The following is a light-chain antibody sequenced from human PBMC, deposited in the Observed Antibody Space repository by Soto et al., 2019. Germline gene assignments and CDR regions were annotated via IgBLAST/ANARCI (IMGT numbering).Light chain of an antibody. Sequence: QSALTQPASVSGSPGQSITISCTGTSRVVGSYNLVSWYKQHPGKAPKLMIYEGSKRPSGVSNRFSGSKSGNTASLTISGLQAEDEADYYCCSYAGSSTLVFGGGTKANVL. CDR1: SRVVGSYNL. CDR2: EGS. J-gene: IGLJ2*01. CDR3: CSYAGSSTLV. V-gene: IGLV2-23*01.